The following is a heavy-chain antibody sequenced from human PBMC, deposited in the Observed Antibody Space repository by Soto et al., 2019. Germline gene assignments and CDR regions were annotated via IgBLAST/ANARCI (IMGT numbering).Heavy chain of an antibody. CDR3: ARERGSYSSAVVDY. D-gene: IGHD1-26*01. V-gene: IGHV3-30-3*01. CDR2: ISYDGSNE. Sequence: QVQLVESGGGVVQPGRSLRLSCAASGFTFSSYAMHWVRQAPGKGLKWVAVISYDGSNEYYADSVKGRFTTSRDNSKNTLYLQMNSLRAEDTAVYYCARERGSYSSAVVDYWGQGTLVTVSS. CDR1: GFTFSSYA. J-gene: IGHJ4*02.